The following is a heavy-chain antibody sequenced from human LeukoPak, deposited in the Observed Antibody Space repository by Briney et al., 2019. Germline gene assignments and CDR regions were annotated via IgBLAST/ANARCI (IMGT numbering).Heavy chain of an antibody. J-gene: IGHJ4*02. CDR1: GGSFSGYY. Sequence: PSETLSLTCAVYGGSFSGYYWSWIRQPPGKGLEWIGEINHSGSTNYNPSLKSRVTISVDTSKNQFSLKLSSVTAADTAVYYCAAEPLLRYFDWAYPFDYWGQGTLVTVSS. V-gene: IGHV4-34*01. D-gene: IGHD3-9*01. CDR3: AAEPLLRYFDWAYPFDY. CDR2: INHSGST.